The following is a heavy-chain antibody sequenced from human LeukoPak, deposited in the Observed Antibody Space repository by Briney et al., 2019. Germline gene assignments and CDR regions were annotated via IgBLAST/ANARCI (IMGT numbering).Heavy chain of an antibody. D-gene: IGHD1-1*01. Sequence: RASVKVSCKVSGYTLTELSMHWVRQAPGKGLEWMGGFDPEDGETIYAQKFQGRVTMTRDTSTSTVYMELSSLRSEDTAVYYCAGSVATGTTDQLDYYYYGMDVWGQGTTVTVSS. CDR1: GYTLTELS. J-gene: IGHJ6*02. CDR3: AGSVATGTTDQLDYYYYGMDV. CDR2: FDPEDGET. V-gene: IGHV1-24*01.